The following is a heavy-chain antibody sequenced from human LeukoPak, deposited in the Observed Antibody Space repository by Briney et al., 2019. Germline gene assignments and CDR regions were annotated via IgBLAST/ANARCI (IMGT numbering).Heavy chain of an antibody. D-gene: IGHD2-2*01. CDR3: AKGAEYQLLSDAFDI. J-gene: IGHJ3*02. V-gene: IGHV3-43*01. Sequence: GGSLRLSCAASGFTFDDYTMHWVRQAPGKGLEWVSLISWDGGSTYYADSVKGRFTISRDNSKNSLYLQMNSLRTEDTALYYCAKGAEYQLLSDAFDIWGQGTMVTVSS. CDR2: ISWDGGST. CDR1: GFTFDDYT.